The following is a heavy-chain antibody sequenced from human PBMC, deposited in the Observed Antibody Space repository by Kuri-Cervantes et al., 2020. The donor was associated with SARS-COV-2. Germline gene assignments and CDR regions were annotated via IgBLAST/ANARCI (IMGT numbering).Heavy chain of an antibody. J-gene: IGHJ4*02. Sequence: SVMVFCKASGGTFSTPIISWVRQGPGQGLEWMGGIMPALGMPNYAQKFRDRVTITADTSTATAFLELSGLKSEDTALYCCASDGVSGSLSLDFWGQGTLVTVSS. V-gene: IGHV1-69*10. CDR1: GGTFSTPI. CDR2: IMPALGMP. D-gene: IGHD6-19*01. CDR3: ASDGVSGSLSLDF.